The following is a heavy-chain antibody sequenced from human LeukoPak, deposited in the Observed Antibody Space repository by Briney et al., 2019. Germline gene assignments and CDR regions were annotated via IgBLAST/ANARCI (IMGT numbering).Heavy chain of an antibody. CDR3: ASCSSFDAFDI. CDR1: GGSINSYY. J-gene: IGHJ3*02. CDR2: FYTSGST. Sequence: PSETLSLTCTVSGGSINSYYWSWIRQPAGKGLEWIGRFYTSGSTNYNPSLKSRVTMSVDTSKNQFSLKLSSVTAADTAVYYCASCSSFDAFDIWGQGTMVTVSS. D-gene: IGHD6-13*01. V-gene: IGHV4-4*07.